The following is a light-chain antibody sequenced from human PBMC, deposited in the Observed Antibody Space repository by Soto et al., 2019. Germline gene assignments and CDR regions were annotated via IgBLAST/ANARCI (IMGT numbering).Light chain of an antibody. CDR2: DVS. J-gene: IGLJ1*01. Sequence: QSVLTQPASVSGSPGQSITICCTGTSSDVGGYNYVSWYQQYPGKAPKLMIYDVSNRPSGVSNRFSGSKSGNTASLTISGLQAEDEADYYCSSYTIRNTLVFGSGTKVTVL. CDR3: SSYTIRNTLV. V-gene: IGLV2-14*01. CDR1: SSDVGGYNY.